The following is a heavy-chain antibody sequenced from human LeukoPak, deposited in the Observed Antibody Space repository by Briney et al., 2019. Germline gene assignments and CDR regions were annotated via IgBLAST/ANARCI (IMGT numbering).Heavy chain of an antibody. D-gene: IGHD3-3*01. CDR1: GFTFTSYA. Sequence: GGSLRLSCAASGFTFTSYAMSWVRQAPGKGLEWVSAISGSGVVTYYADSVKGRFTISRDNAKNSLYLQMNSLRAEDTAVYYCAKGRTPNYDFWSALSGGMDVWGQGTTVTVSS. CDR2: ISGSGVVT. V-gene: IGHV3-23*01. CDR3: AKGRTPNYDFWSALSGGMDV. J-gene: IGHJ6*02.